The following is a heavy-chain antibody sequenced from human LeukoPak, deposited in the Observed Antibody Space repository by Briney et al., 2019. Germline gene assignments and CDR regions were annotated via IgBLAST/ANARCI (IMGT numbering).Heavy chain of an antibody. CDR3: ARQAVAYYSYMDV. CDR2: IYYTGST. J-gene: IGHJ6*03. D-gene: IGHD6-19*01. Sequence: SETLSLTCTVSGGSISSSSYYWGWIRQPPGKGLEWIGYIYYTGSTNYNPSLKSRVTISVDTSKNQFSLKLSSVTAADTAVYYCARQAVAYYSYMDVWDKGTTVTISS. CDR1: GGSISSSSYY. V-gene: IGHV4-61*05.